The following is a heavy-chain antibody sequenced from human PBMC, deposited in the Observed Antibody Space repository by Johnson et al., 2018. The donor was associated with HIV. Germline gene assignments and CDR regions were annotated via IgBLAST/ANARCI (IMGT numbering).Heavy chain of an antibody. J-gene: IGHJ3*02. CDR3: AKDVHSSGWYAFDI. V-gene: IGHV3-33*06. Sequence: QVQLVESGGGVVQPGRSLRLSCVASGFTFRTSGMHWVRQAPGQGLEWVAVIWYDASNQYYADSVKGRFTISRDNSKNTLYLQMNSLRAEDTAVYYCAKDVHSSGWYAFDIWGQGTMVTVSS. CDR2: IWYDASNQ. D-gene: IGHD6-19*01. CDR1: GFTFRTSG.